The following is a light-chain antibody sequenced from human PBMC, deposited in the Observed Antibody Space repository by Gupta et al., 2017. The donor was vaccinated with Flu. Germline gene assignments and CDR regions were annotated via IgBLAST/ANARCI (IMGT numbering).Light chain of an antibody. CDR2: GNT. J-gene: IGLJ1*01. CDR3: QSYDSSRSGFV. Sequence: QSVLTQPPSVSGAPGQRVPIPCTGSSSNIGAGYNVHWYQQLPGTAPKLLNYGNTNRPSGVPDRFSGSKSGTSASPAVTSASLAITGLQAEDEADYYCQSYDSSRSGFVFGTGTKVTVL. V-gene: IGLV1-40*01. CDR1: SSNIGAGYN.